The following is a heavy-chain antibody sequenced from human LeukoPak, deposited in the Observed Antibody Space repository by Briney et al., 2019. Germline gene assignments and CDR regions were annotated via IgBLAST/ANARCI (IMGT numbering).Heavy chain of an antibody. V-gene: IGHV4-4*07. J-gene: IGHJ3*02. CDR2: IYTSGST. Sequence: SETLSLTCSVSGGSIRSYYWSWIRQPAGKGLEWIGRIYTSGSTNYNPSLKSRVIISVDESKNQFSLRLSSVTTADTAVYYCANQGRVPDSFDIWGQGTTVTVSS. CDR1: GGSIRSYY. D-gene: IGHD3-10*01. CDR3: ANQGRVPDSFDI.